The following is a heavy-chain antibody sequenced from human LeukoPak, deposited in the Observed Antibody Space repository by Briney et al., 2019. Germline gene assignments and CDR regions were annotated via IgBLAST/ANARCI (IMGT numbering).Heavy chain of an antibody. CDR1: GFTFSSYG. CDR3: ASIDYDILTGPSVDI. V-gene: IGHV3-30*02. Sequence: GGSLRLSCAASGFTFSSYGMHWVRQAPGKGLEWVAFIRYDGSNKYYADSVKGRFTISRDNSKNTLYLQVNSLRAEDTAVYYCASIDYDILTGPSVDIWGQGTMVTVSS. CDR2: IRYDGSNK. J-gene: IGHJ3*02. D-gene: IGHD3-9*01.